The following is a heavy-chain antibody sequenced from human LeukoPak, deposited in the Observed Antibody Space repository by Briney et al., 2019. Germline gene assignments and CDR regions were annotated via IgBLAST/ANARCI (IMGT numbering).Heavy chain of an antibody. D-gene: IGHD2-15*01. CDR2: IYYSGGT. CDR1: GGSISSGDYY. Sequence: SQTLSLTCIVSGGSISSGDYYWSWIRQHPGKGLEWIGYIYYSGGTYYNPSLRSRVTISVDTSKNRFSLKLSSVTAADTAVYYCAREQYCSGGSCYSGSLRPRLYGMDVWGQGTTVTVSS. CDR3: AREQYCSGGSCYSGSLRPRLYGMDV. J-gene: IGHJ6*02. V-gene: IGHV4-31*03.